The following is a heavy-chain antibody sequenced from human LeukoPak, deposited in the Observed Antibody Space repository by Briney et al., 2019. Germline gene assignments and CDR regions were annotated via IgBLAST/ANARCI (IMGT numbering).Heavy chain of an antibody. CDR1: GFTFPIYW. V-gene: IGHV3-74*01. CDR3: TRPQHGDLYAFDI. CDR2: VNGDGSTT. Sequence: GGSLRLSCAASGFTFPIYWIHWVRQAPGKGLVWVSRVNGDGSTTTYADSVKGRFTISRDNAKNTVYLQMDSLRAEDTAVYYCTRPQHGDLYAFDIWGQGTMVTVSS. J-gene: IGHJ3*02. D-gene: IGHD3-16*01.